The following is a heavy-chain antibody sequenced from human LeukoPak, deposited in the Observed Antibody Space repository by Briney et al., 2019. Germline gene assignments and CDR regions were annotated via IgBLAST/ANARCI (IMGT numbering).Heavy chain of an antibody. CDR2: IYNSGNT. V-gene: IGHV4-59*01. CDR3: AGRSAWSGFDY. CDR1: GGSISSYY. Sequence: SETLSLTCTVSGGSISSYYWTWIRQPPGKGLEWIGYIYNSGNTNYNPSLKSRVAISVDTSKNHFFQKLSSVTAADTAMYYCAGRSAWSGFDYWGQGTLVTVSS. D-gene: IGHD3-3*01. J-gene: IGHJ4*02.